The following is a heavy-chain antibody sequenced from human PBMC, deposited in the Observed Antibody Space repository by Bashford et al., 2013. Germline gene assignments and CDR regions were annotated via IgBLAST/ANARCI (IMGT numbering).Heavy chain of an antibody. D-gene: IGHD5-12*01. CDR2: IFHDGNT. CDR3: ARGRSMVATALMIAFDI. J-gene: IGHJ3*02. Sequence: WIRQPPGKGLEWIGEIFHDGNTNYHPSLKSRVTISIDKSRNQFSLKLTSVTAADTAVYFCARGRSMVATALMIAFDIWGQGTMVTVSS. V-gene: IGHV4/OR15-8*02.